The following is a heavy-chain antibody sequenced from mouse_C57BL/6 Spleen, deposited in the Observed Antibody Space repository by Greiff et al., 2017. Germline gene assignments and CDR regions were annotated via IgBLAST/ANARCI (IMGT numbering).Heavy chain of an antibody. CDR1: GYTFTSYW. Sequence: QVQLQQPGAELVKPGASVKLSCKASGYTFTSYWMHWVKQRPGQGLEWIGMIHPNSGSTNYNEKFKSKATLTVDKSSSTAYMQLSGLTSEDSAVYYCAIQGETVVKRTGYWGQGTTLTVSS. V-gene: IGHV1-64*01. CDR3: AIQGETVVKRTGY. CDR2: IHPNSGST. J-gene: IGHJ2*01. D-gene: IGHD1-1*01.